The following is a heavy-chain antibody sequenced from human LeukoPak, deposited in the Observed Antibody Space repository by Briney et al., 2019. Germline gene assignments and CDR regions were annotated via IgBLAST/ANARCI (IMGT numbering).Heavy chain of an antibody. J-gene: IGHJ4*02. D-gene: IGHD2-2*01. CDR2: VSGSGGST. CDR3: AASLPNIVVVPATKGPFGY. CDR1: GFTFSSYT. V-gene: IGHV3-23*01. Sequence: GGSLRLSCAASGFTFSSYTMSWVRQAPGKGLEWVSGVSGSGGSTHYADSVKGRFTISRDNSKNTLYLQMNSLRAEDTAVYYCAASLPNIVVVPATKGPFGYWGQGTLVTVSS.